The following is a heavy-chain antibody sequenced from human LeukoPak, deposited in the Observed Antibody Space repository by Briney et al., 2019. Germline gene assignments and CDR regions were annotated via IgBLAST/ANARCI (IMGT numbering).Heavy chain of an antibody. Sequence: GRSLRLSCAASGFTFSSYGMHWVRQAPGKGLEWVAVISYDGSNKYYADSVKGRFTISRDNSKNTLYLQMNSLRAEDTAVYYCAKGWRFLDYWGQGTLVTVSS. J-gene: IGHJ4*02. V-gene: IGHV3-30*18. CDR1: GFTFSSYG. CDR3: AKGWRFLDY. D-gene: IGHD2-15*01. CDR2: ISYDGSNK.